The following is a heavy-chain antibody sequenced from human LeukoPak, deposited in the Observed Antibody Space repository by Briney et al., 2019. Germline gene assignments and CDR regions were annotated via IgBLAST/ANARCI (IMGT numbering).Heavy chain of an antibody. CDR2: INLNSGTT. J-gene: IGHJ5*02. CDR1: GYTFTAYY. CDR3: ASIAARRDLRPPVP. D-gene: IGHD6-6*01. V-gene: IGHV1-2*02. Sequence: ASVKVSCKATGYTFTAYYMQWVRQAPGQGLEWMGWINLNSGTTNCAQKFQGRVTMTRDTSISTAYMELNRLRSDDTAIYYCASIAARRDLRPPVPWGQGTLVTVSS.